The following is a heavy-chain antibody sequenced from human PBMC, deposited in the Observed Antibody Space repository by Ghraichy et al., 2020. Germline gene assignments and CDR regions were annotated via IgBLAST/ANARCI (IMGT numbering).Heavy chain of an antibody. Sequence: ASVKVSCKASGYTFTGYYMHWVRQAPGQGLEWMGWINPNSGGTNYAQKFQGRVTMTRDTSISTAYMELSRLRSDDTAVYYCARGDSSGSRGWFDPWGQGTLVTVSS. J-gene: IGHJ5*02. CDR1: GYTFTGYY. V-gene: IGHV1-2*02. CDR2: INPNSGGT. D-gene: IGHD6-19*01. CDR3: ARGDSSGSRGWFDP.